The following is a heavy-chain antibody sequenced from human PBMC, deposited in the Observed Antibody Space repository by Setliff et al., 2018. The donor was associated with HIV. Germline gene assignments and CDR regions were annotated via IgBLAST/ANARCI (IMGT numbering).Heavy chain of an antibody. CDR1: GGSISSHY. Sequence: SETLSLTCTVSGGSISSHYWSWIRQPPGKGLEWIGSIYYSGSTNYNPSLKSRVTISVDTSKNQFSLKLSSVTAADTAVYYCARGLYSSSWYGSYWFDPWGQGTLVTVSS. V-gene: IGHV4-59*11. CDR3: ARGLYSSSWYGSYWFDP. CDR2: IYYSGST. J-gene: IGHJ5*02. D-gene: IGHD6-13*01.